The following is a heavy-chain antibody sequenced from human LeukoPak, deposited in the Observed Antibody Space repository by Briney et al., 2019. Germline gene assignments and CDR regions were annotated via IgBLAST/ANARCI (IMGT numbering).Heavy chain of an antibody. D-gene: IGHD3-3*01. J-gene: IGHJ4*02. CDR2: ISYDGTNK. V-gene: IGHV3-30*18. CDR3: AKDLNYDFWSGLGN. Sequence: GRSLRLSCAVSGFTFSSYGMHWVRQAPGKGLEWMAVISYDGTNKYYADPVKGRFTISRDNSKNTLYLQMNSLRAEDTAVYYCAKDLNYDFWSGLGNWGQGTLVTVSS. CDR1: GFTFSSYG.